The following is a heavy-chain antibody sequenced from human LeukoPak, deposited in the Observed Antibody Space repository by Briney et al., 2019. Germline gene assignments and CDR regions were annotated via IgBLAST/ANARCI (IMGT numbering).Heavy chain of an antibody. CDR3: ARDPYSGSYYPYYYYMDV. CDR1: GGSIISSSYY. Sequence: SETLSLTCTVSGGSIISSSYYWGWIRQPPGTGLEWIGSIYYSGSTYYNPSLKSRVTISVDTSKNQFSLKLHSVTAADTAVYYCARDPYSGSYYPYYYYMDVWGKGTTVTVSS. CDR2: IYYSGST. D-gene: IGHD1-26*01. V-gene: IGHV4-39*07. J-gene: IGHJ6*03.